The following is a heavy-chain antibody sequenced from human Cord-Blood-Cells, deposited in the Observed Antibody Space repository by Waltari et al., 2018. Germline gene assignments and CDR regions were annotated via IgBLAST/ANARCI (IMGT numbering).Heavy chain of an antibody. CDR2: MNPNSGNK. V-gene: IGHV1-8*01. CDR3: ARAAAGTDY. Sequence: QVQLVQSGAEVKKPGASVKVSSKASGFTFTSYDINWVRQATGQGREWMGWMNPNSGNKGDAQNFKGRVTMTRNSYIRSAYRKRCRRRSEDTAVYYCARAAAGTDYWGQGTLVTVSA. D-gene: IGHD6-13*01. CDR1: GFTFTSYD. J-gene: IGHJ4*02.